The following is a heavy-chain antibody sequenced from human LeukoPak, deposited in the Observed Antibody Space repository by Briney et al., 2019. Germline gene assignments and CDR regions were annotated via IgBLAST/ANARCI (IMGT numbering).Heavy chain of an antibody. CDR3: TKGGSSYSEMDY. D-gene: IGHD4-11*01. CDR2: LSASGGLT. CDR1: GFTFSSYD. J-gene: IGHJ4*02. V-gene: IGHV3-23*01. Sequence: GGSLRLSCGVSGFTFSSYDMSWVRQAPGKGLEWVSGLSASGGLTYYSDSVKGRLTISRDNSKNTLYLQMNSLRADDTAVYYCTKGGSSYSEMDYWGQGTLVTVSS.